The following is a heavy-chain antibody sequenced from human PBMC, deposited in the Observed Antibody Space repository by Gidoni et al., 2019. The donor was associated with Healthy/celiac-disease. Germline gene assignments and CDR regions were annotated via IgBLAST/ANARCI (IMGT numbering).Heavy chain of an antibody. J-gene: IGHJ4*02. Sequence: QVQLQQWGAGLLKPSETLSLPCAVYGGSFSGYYWSWIRQPPGKGLEWIGEINHIGSTNYNPSLKSRVTISVDTSKNQFSLKLSSVTAADTAVYYCARAQGLDYWGQGTLVTVSS. D-gene: IGHD3-16*01. CDR3: ARAQGLDY. CDR2: INHIGST. V-gene: IGHV4-34*01. CDR1: GGSFSGYY.